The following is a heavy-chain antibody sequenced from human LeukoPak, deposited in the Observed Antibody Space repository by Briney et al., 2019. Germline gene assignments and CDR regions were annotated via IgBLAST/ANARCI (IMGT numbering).Heavy chain of an antibody. D-gene: IGHD2-15*01. CDR2: IIPIFGTA. CDR3: AREGEGCSGGSCYYAFDI. CDR1: GGTFSSYA. V-gene: IGHV1-69*13. J-gene: IGHJ3*02. Sequence: SVKVSCKASGGTFSSYAISWVRQAPGQGLERMGGIIPIFGTANYAQKFQGRVTITADESTSTAYMELSSLRSEDTAVYYCAREGEGCSGGSCYYAFDIWGQGTMATVSS.